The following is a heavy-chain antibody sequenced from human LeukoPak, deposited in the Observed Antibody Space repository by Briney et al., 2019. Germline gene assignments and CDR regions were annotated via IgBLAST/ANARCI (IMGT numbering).Heavy chain of an antibody. V-gene: IGHV4-34*01. CDR1: GGSFSGYY. Sequence: SETLSLTCAVYGGSFSGYYWSWIRQPPGKGLEWIGEINHSGSTNYNPSLKSRVTISVDTSKNQFSLKLSSVTAADTAVYYCARVGIVGAFDYWGQGTLVTVSS. CDR2: INHSGST. J-gene: IGHJ4*02. D-gene: IGHD1-26*01. CDR3: ARVGIVGAFDY.